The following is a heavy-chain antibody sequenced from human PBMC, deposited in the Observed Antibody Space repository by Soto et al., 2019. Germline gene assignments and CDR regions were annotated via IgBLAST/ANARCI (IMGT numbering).Heavy chain of an antibody. V-gene: IGHV3-30*03. CDR3: ATGPSFDY. CDR2: ISYDGSNK. J-gene: IGHJ4*02. CDR1: GFTFSSYG. Sequence: PGGSLRLSCAASGFTFSSYGMHWVRQAPGKGLEWVAVISYDGSNKYYADSVKGRFTISRDNSKNTLYLQMNSLRAEDTAVYYCATGPSFDYWGQGTLVTVSS.